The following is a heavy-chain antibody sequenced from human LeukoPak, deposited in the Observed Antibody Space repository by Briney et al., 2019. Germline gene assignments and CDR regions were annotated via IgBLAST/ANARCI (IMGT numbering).Heavy chain of an antibody. Sequence: ASVKLSCKASGYTFTSYGTSWVRQAHGHVHEWMGWIRAYNGNTNYAQKLQGGVTMTTDTSTSTAYMELRSLRSDDTAVYYCARALNSGSYPLPSFDYWGQGTLVTVSS. J-gene: IGHJ4*02. CDR1: GYTFTSYG. V-gene: IGHV1-18*01. D-gene: IGHD1-26*01. CDR3: ARALNSGSYPLPSFDY. CDR2: IRAYNGNT.